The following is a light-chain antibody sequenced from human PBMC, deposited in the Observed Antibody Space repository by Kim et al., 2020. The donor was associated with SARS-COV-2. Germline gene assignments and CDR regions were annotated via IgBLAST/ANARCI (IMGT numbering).Light chain of an antibody. CDR1: QSVLYSSNNQNY. V-gene: IGKV4-1*01. Sequence: DIVMTQSPDSLAVSLGERATINCKSSQSVLYSSNNQNYLAWYQQKPGQPPKLLIYWASTRESGVPDRFSGSGSETDFTLTISSLQAEDVAVYYCQQYYSTPWAFGHGTKVEIK. J-gene: IGKJ1*01. CDR2: WAS. CDR3: QQYYSTPWA.